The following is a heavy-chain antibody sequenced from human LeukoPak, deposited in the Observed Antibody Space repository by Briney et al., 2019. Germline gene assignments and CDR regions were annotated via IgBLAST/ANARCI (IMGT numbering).Heavy chain of an antibody. CDR2: IYTSGST. CDR1: GGSISSGSYY. Sequence: PSDTLSLTCTVSGGSISSGSYYWSWIRQPAGKGLEWIRRIYTSGSTNYNPSLKSRVTISVDTSKNQLSLKLSSVTAADTAVYYCSREGDYGDYVSYSYYMDVWGKGTTVTVSS. J-gene: IGHJ6*03. CDR3: SREGDYGDYVSYSYYMDV. D-gene: IGHD4-17*01. V-gene: IGHV4-61*02.